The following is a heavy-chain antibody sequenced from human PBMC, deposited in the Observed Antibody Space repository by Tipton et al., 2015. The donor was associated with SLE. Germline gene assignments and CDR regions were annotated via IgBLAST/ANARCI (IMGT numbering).Heavy chain of an antibody. V-gene: IGHV4-30-4*01. CDR2: IIHTGST. J-gene: IGHJ6*02. Sequence: LRLSCTVSGGSISSGGYYGSWIRQPPGKGLEWIGEIIHTGSTNYNPSLKSRVTISVDTSKNQFSLKLNSVTAADTAVYYCARFRDEYYYYAMDVWGQGTTVTVSS. CDR3: ARFRDEYYYYAMDV. CDR1: GGSISSGGYY.